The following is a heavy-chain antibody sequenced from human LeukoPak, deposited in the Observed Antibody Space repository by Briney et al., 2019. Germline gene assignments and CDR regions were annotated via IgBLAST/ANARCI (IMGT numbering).Heavy chain of an antibody. CDR1: GFTFSSYA. CDR2: ISYDGNSK. J-gene: IGHJ4*02. Sequence: AGGSLRLSGAVSGFTFSSYAMHWVGQGPGKGREGVAVISYDGNSKYYADSVKGRFTIYRDNSKNMLFLHMHSLRAEDTAVYYCARDVTPGGDYYFDYWGQGTLVTVSS. CDR3: ARDVTPGGDYYFDY. V-gene: IGHV3-30-3*01. D-gene: IGHD2-21*02.